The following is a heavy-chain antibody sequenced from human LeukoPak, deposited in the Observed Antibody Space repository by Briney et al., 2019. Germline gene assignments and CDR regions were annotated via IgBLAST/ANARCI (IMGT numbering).Heavy chain of an antibody. J-gene: IGHJ4*02. CDR2: IIPIFGTA. D-gene: IGHD3-3*01. Sequence: VASVKVSCKASGGTFSSYAISWVRQAPGQGLEWMGGIIPIFGTANYAQKFQGRVTITADESTSTAYMELSSLRSEDTAVYYCATGTIFGVVTVFDYWGQGTLVTVSS. CDR1: GGTFSSYA. V-gene: IGHV1-69*13. CDR3: ATGTIFGVVTVFDY.